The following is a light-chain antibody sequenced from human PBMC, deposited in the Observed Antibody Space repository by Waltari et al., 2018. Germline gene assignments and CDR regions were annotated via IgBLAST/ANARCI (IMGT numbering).Light chain of an antibody. CDR2: LAS. Sequence: DIVMTQSPDSLAVSLGERATINCKSSQSVLYSSNNKNYLAWYQQKPGQPPKLPIYLASTRESGVPDRFSGSGSGTDFTLTISSLQAEDVAVYYCQQYYSTPFTFGPGTKVDIK. V-gene: IGKV4-1*01. CDR1: QSVLYSSNNKNY. CDR3: QQYYSTPFT. J-gene: IGKJ3*01.